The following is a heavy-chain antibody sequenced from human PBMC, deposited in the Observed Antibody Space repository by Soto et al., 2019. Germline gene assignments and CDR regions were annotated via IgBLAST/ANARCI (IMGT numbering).Heavy chain of an antibody. CDR2: NDYSGST. Sequence: QVQLQESGPGLVKPSQTLSLTCTVSVGSITRGGYSWSWIRQHPGKGLERIVSNDYSGSTYYNPSLQRRVSISVETSKNQFYLKLSYVTAAETAVYYCGRRAGVSFSFDVCGQGTMVTVSS. D-gene: IGHD6-19*01. CDR1: VGSITRGGYS. J-gene: IGHJ3*01. CDR3: GRRAGVSFSFDV. V-gene: IGHV4-31*03.